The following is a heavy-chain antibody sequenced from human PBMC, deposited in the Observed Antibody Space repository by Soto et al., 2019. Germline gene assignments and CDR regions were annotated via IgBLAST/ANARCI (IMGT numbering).Heavy chain of an antibody. D-gene: IGHD3-16*01. CDR1: GGSISSGGYY. CDR2: IYYSGST. J-gene: IGHJ3*02. CDR3: ARDSNKVGVGAFDI. Sequence: TSETLSLTCTVSGGSISSGGYYWSWIRQHPGKGLEWIGYIYYSGSTYYNPSLKSRVTISVDTSKNQFSLKLSSVTAADTAVYYCARDSNKVGVGAFDIWGQGTMVTVSS. V-gene: IGHV4-31*03.